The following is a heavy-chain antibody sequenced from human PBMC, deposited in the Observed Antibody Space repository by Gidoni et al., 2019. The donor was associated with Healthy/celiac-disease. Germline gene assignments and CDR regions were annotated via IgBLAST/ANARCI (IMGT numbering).Heavy chain of an antibody. CDR3: ARPRSQYCSGGSCYEWYFDL. D-gene: IGHD2-15*01. CDR1: GGSISSSRYY. V-gene: IGHV4-39*01. J-gene: IGHJ2*01. Sequence: QLQLQESGPGLVKPSETLSLTCTVSGGSISSSRYYWGWIRQPPGKGLEWIGSIYYSGSTYYNPSLKSRVTISVDTSKNQFSLKLSSVTAADTAVYYCARPRSQYCSGGSCYEWYFDLWGRGTLVTVSS. CDR2: IYYSGST.